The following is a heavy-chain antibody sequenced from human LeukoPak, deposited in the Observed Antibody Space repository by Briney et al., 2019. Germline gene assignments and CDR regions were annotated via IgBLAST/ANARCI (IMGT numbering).Heavy chain of an antibody. CDR3: ARLPYYYGSGSFSYYFDY. Sequence: GESLKISCKGSGYSFTSYWIGWVRQMPGKGLEWMGIIYPGDSDTRYSPSFQGQVTISADKSISTAYLQWSSLKASDTAMYYCARLPYYYGSGSFSYYFDYWGQGTLVTVSS. CDR2: IYPGDSDT. J-gene: IGHJ4*02. D-gene: IGHD3-10*01. CDR1: GYSFTSYW. V-gene: IGHV5-51*01.